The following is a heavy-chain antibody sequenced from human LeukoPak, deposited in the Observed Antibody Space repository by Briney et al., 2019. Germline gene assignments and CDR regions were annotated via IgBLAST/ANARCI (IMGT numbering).Heavy chain of an antibody. CDR3: ATEYSSSQGLDY. D-gene: IGHD6-6*01. J-gene: IGHJ4*02. CDR2: INHSGST. CDR1: GGSFSGYY. V-gene: IGHV4-34*01. Sequence: SETLSLTCAVYGGSFSGYYWSWIRQPPGKGLEWIGEINHSGSTNYNPSLKSRVTISVDTSKNQFSLKLSSVTAADTAVYYCATEYSSSQGLDYWGQGTLVTVSS.